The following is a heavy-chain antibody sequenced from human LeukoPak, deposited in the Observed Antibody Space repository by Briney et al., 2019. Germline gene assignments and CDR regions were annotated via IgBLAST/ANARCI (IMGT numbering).Heavy chain of an antibody. J-gene: IGHJ3*02. D-gene: IGHD5-12*01. V-gene: IGHV4-4*02. CDR3: ARNWAISGYDAFDI. CDR2: IYHSGST. Sequence: SGTLSLTCAVSGGSISSSNWWSWVRQPPGKGLEWIGEIYHSGSTNYNPSLKSRVTMSVDTSKNQFSLKLSSVTAADTAVYYCARNWAISGYDAFDIWGQGTMVTVSS. CDR1: GGSISSSNW.